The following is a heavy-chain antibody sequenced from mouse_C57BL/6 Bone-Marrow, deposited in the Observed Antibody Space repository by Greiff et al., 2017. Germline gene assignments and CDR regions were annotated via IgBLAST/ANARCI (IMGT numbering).Heavy chain of an antibody. V-gene: IGHV1-19*01. J-gene: IGHJ1*03. Sequence: EVQLQQSGPVLVKPGASVKMSCKASGYTFTDYYMNWVKQSHGKSLEWIGVINPYNGGSSYNQKFKGKATLTVDKSSSTAYMELNSLTSEDSAVYYCARTLTVEGNWYFDVWGTGTTVTVSS. CDR3: ARTLTVEGNWYFDV. D-gene: IGHD1-1*01. CDR1: GYTFTDYY. CDR2: INPYNGGS.